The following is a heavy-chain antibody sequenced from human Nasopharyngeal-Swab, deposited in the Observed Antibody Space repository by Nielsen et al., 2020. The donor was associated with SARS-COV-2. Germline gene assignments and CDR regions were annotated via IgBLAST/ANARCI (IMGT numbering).Heavy chain of an antibody. D-gene: IGHD3-9*01. J-gene: IGHJ4*02. CDR2: VTSSGSST. V-gene: IGHV3-23*01. CDR1: GFAFSNYA. CDR3: ALSTWALRSFDLLLHF. Sequence: GGSLRLSCAASGFAFSNYAMSWVRQAPGKGLEWVSTVTSSGSSTYYADSVKGRFTISRDNSKNTLYLQMGSLRAEDTAVYYCALSTWALRSFDLLLHFWGQGTVVTVSS.